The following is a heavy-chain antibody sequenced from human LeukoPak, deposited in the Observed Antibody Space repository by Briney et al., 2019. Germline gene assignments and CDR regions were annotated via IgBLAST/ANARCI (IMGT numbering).Heavy chain of an antibody. CDR1: GGSFSGYY. CDR3: ARGLIDRLVPAALWAPD. J-gene: IGHJ4*02. D-gene: IGHD2-2*01. V-gene: IGHV4-34*01. Sequence: SETLTLTCVVYGGSFSGYYWSWIRQAPGKGLEWIGEINHSGSTNYNASLKSRVTISVDTYKTQYSQKLSSVTDADTAVYYCARGLIDRLVPAALWAPDWGQGTLVTVSS. CDR2: INHSGST.